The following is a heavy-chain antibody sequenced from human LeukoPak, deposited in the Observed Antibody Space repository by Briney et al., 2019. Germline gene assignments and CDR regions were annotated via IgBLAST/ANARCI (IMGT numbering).Heavy chain of an antibody. Sequence: ASVKVSCKASGGTFSSYAISWVRQAPGQGLEWMGWISAYNGNTNYAQKLQGRVTMTTDTSTSTAYMELRSLRSDDTAVYYCARALAAAGHYWGQGTLVTVSS. D-gene: IGHD6-13*01. CDR2: ISAYNGNT. V-gene: IGHV1-18*01. CDR1: GGTFSSYA. J-gene: IGHJ4*02. CDR3: ARALAAAGHY.